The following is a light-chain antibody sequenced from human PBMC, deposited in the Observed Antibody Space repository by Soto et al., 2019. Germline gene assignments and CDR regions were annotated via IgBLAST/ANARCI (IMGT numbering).Light chain of an antibody. CDR2: GTS. J-gene: IGKJ3*01. V-gene: IGKV1-12*02. Sequence: IQMTQSPSSVSASVEDRVTITCRASQNINGWLAWYQQKPGKAPQLLISGTSTLQTGVPSRFSGSAYGSDFTLTIISLQPEDFASYFCQQSDNFPFSFGPGTKVDIK. CDR3: QQSDNFPFS. CDR1: QNINGW.